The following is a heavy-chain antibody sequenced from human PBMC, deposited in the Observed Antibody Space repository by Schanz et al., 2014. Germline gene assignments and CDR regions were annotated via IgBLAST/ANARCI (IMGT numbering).Heavy chain of an antibody. CDR3: AKYRGYYRVSGSYRELEY. CDR1: GFTFSNYG. J-gene: IGHJ4*02. CDR2: IWNDGNKK. Sequence: QVQLVESGGGVVQSGGSLRLSCAASGFTFSNYGMHWVRQAPGKGLEWVAVIWNDGNKKYYSESVQGRFSISRDNSKNTLYLQMNSLRTEDTAVYYCAKYRGYYRVSGSYRELEYWGQGTLVTVSS. V-gene: IGHV3-33*06. D-gene: IGHD3-10*01.